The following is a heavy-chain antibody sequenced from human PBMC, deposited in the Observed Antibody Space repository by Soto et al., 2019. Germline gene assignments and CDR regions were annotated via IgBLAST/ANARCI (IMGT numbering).Heavy chain of an antibody. D-gene: IGHD3-3*01. V-gene: IGHV4-30-4*01. J-gene: IGHJ6*02. Sequence: TLSLTCSVSGGSINGGDYHWSWIRQAPGKGLEWIGSINYNGAASYNPSLETRLTISVDAAKNQFSLKVRSITAADTAVYYCARAVQPKILLFGKLTRRDYYDGVDVWGQGTKVTVSS. CDR3: ARAVQPKILLFGKLTRRDYYDGVDV. CDR1: GGSINGGDYH. CDR2: INYNGAA.